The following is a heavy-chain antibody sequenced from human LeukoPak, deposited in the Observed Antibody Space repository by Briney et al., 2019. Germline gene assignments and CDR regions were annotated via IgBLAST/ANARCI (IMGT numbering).Heavy chain of an antibody. V-gene: IGHV3-7*03. D-gene: IGHD3-10*01. CDR1: GFTFSSYW. J-gene: IGHJ4*02. CDR3: ARAKPKNMVRGLIMRRESRYYFDY. Sequence: GGSLRLSCAASGFTFSSYWMSWVRQAPGKGLEWVANIKQDGSEKYYVDSVKGRFTISRDNAKNSLYLQMNSLRAEDTAVYYCARAKPKNMVRGLIMRRESRYYFDYWGQGTLVTVSS. CDR2: IKQDGSEK.